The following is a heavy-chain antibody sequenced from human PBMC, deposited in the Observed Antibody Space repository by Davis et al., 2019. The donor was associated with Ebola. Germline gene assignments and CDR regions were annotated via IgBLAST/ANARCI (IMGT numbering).Heavy chain of an antibody. J-gene: IGHJ5*02. D-gene: IGHD2-15*01. Sequence: MPSETLSLTCAVYGGSFSGYYWSWIRQHPGKGLEWIGEINHSGSTNYNPSLKSRVTISVDTSKNQFSLKVSSVTAADTAVYYCARRVGAAWSWFDPWGQGTLVTVSS. CDR3: ARRVGAAWSWFDP. CDR2: INHSGST. CDR1: GGSFSGYY. V-gene: IGHV4-34*01.